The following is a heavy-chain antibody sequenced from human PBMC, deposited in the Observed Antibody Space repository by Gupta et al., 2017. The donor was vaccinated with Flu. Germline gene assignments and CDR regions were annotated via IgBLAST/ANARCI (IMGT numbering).Heavy chain of an antibody. J-gene: IGHJ3*02. D-gene: IGHD1-26*01. CDR3: ARVPIVGATRGAFDI. V-gene: IGHV3-20*01. CDR2: INWNGGST. Sequence: EVQLVESGGGVVRPGGFLRLSCAAPGFTFDDYGMSWVRQAPGKGLEGGSGINWNGGSTGYADSVKGRFTISRDNAKNSLYLQMNSLRAEDTALYHCARVPIVGATRGAFDIWGQGTMVTVSS. CDR1: GFTFDDYG.